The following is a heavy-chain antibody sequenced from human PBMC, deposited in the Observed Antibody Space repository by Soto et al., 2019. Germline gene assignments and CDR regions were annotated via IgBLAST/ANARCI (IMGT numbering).Heavy chain of an antibody. CDR1: GFTFSNSA. V-gene: IGHV3-30-3*01. J-gene: IGHJ4*02. D-gene: IGHD6-19*01. CDR2: ISYDGNNK. CDR3: ARDRVVAGIGEIDY. Sequence: QVQLVESGGGVVQPGRSLRLSCAASGFTFSNSAMHWARQAPGKGLEWVAVISYDGNNKYYADSVEGRFTISRDNSMNTLYPQMNSLRPEDTAVYYCARDRVVAGIGEIDYWGQGTLVTVSS.